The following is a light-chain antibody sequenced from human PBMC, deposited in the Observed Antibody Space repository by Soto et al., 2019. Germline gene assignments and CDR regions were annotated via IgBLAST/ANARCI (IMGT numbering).Light chain of an antibody. CDR3: QQYGRSPFT. CDR1: QSVSSNS. V-gene: IGKV3-20*01. J-gene: IGKJ5*01. CDR2: GAS. Sequence: EIVLTQSPGTLSLSPGERATLSCRASQSVSSNSLAWYQQTPGQAPRLLIYGASSRATGIPDRFSGSGSGTDFTLTISRLEPEDFAVYSCQQYGRSPFTFGQGTRLEIK.